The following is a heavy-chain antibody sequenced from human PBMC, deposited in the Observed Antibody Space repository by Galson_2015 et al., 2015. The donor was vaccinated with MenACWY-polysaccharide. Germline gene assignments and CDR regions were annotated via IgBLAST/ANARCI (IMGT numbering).Heavy chain of an antibody. J-gene: IGHJ4*02. V-gene: IGHV3-21*01. Sequence: SLRLSCAASGFTFSSYSMNWVRQAPGKGLEWVSSISSSSSYIYYADSVKGRFTISRDNAKNSLYLQMNSLRAEDTAVYYCARDNSNDSLTGCLDYWGQGTLVTVSS. CDR3: ARDNSNDSLTGCLDY. CDR1: GFTFSSYS. D-gene: IGHD3-9*01. CDR2: ISSSSSYI.